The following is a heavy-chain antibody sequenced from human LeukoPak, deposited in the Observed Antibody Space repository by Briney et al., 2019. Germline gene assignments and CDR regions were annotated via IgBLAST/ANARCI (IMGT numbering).Heavy chain of an antibody. CDR2: IYHSGST. CDR1: GGSISSSNW. CDR3: ARARRYCSSTSCYRSWFDP. J-gene: IGHJ5*02. D-gene: IGHD2-2*01. Sequence: PSGTLSLTCAGSGGSISSSNWWSWVRQPPGKGLEWIGEIYHSGSTNYNPSLKSRVTISVDKSKNQFSLKLSSVTAADTAVYYCARARRYCSSTSCYRSWFDPWGQGTLVTVSS. V-gene: IGHV4-4*02.